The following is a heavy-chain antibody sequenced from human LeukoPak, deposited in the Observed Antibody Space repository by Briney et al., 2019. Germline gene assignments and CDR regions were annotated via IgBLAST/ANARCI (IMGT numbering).Heavy chain of an antibody. V-gene: IGHV3-43D*03. Sequence: GGSLRLSCAASGFTFDDYAMHWVRQAPGKGLEWVPLISWDGGSTYYADSVKGRFTISRDNSKNSLYLQKNSLRAEDTALYYCARGYLGGSSNGDYMDVWGKGTTVTVSS. CDR3: ARGYLGGSSNGDYMDV. D-gene: IGHD6-6*01. CDR2: ISWDGGST. CDR1: GFTFDDYA. J-gene: IGHJ6*03.